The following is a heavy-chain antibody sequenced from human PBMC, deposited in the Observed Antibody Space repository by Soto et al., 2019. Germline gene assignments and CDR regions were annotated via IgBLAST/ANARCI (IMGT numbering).Heavy chain of an antibody. CDR2: IYYSGST. CDR3: ARDLEVARLTFGS. CDR1: GGSISSGDYY. V-gene: IGHV4-30-4*01. Sequence: SETLSLTCTVSGGSISSGDYYWSWIRQPPGKGLEWIGYIYYSGSTYYNPSLKSRVTISVDTSKNQFSLKLSSVTAADTAVYYCARDLEVARLTFGSWGQGTLVTVSS. J-gene: IGHJ5*02. D-gene: IGHD2-15*01.